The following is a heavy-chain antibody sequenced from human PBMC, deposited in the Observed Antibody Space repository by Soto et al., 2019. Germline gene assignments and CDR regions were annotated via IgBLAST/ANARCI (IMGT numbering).Heavy chain of an antibody. CDR1: EFTVSSNY. J-gene: IGHJ6*02. D-gene: IGHD3-16*01. CDR2: IYSGGST. CDR3: ARSQGGAIIYYHYYGMDV. Sequence: RGSLRLSCAASEFTVSSNYMSWVRQAPGKGLEWVSVIYSGGSTYYADSVKGRFTISRDNSKNTVYLQMNNLSREDTAVYYCARSQGGAIIYYHYYGMDVWGQGTTVTVSS. V-gene: IGHV3-53*01.